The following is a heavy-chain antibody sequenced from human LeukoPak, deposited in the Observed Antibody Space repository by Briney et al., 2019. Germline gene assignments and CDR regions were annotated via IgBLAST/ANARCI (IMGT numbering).Heavy chain of an antibody. CDR2: INPNSGGT. Sequence: ASVKVSCKASGYTFTGYYMHWVRQAPGQGLEWMGWINPNSGGTNYAQKFQGRVTMTRDTSIRTAYMELSRLRSDDTAVYYCARDRADSSSHNWFDPWGQGTLVTVSS. CDR1: GYTFTGYY. D-gene: IGHD6-6*01. CDR3: ARDRADSSSHNWFDP. J-gene: IGHJ5*02. V-gene: IGHV1-2*02.